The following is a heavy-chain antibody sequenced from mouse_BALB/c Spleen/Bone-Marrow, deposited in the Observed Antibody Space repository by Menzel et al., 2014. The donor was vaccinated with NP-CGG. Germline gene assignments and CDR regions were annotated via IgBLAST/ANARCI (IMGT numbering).Heavy chain of an antibody. CDR1: GYTFTSYW. V-gene: IGHV1S22*01. CDR2: IYPGSGST. Sequence: GSELVRPGASVKLSCKASGYTFTSYWMHWVKQRHGQGLEWIGNIYPGSGSTNYDEKFKSKGTLTVDTSSSTAYMHLSSLTSEDSAVYYCTRGFGYWGQGTLVTVSA. CDR3: TRGFGY. J-gene: IGHJ3*01.